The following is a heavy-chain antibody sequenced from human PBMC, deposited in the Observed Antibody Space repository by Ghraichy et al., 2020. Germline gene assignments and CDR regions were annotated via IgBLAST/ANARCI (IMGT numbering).Heavy chain of an antibody. J-gene: IGHJ6*02. D-gene: IGHD4-17*01. Sequence: SGPTLVKPTQTLTLTCTFSGFSLSTSGMCVSWIRQPPGKALEWLALIDWDDDKYYSTSLKTRLTISKDTSKNQVVLTMTNMDPVDTATYYCARIPMTTVTTLGYYYYGMDVWGQGTTVTVSS. V-gene: IGHV2-70*01. CDR2: IDWDDDK. CDR1: GFSLSTSGMC. CDR3: ARIPMTTVTTLGYYYYGMDV.